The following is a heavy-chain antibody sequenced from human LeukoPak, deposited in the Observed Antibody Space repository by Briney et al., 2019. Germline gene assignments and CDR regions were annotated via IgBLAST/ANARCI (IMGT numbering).Heavy chain of an antibody. V-gene: IGHV3-23*01. D-gene: IGHD6-19*01. CDR1: GFTFSIYA. J-gene: IGHJ4*02. CDR3: SKWGYIAVAGTRGYYFDY. Sequence: HPGGSLRLSCAASGFTFSIYAMRWVSPAPGGGLGWVSVISSSGGSTNYTDSMTVRSTSSRDNSNNTLYLQMNSLRAEDTAVYYWSKWGYIAVAGTRGYYFDYWGQGTLVTVSS. CDR2: ISSSGGST.